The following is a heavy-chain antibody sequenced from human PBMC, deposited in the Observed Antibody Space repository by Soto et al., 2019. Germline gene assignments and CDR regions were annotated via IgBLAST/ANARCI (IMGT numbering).Heavy chain of an antibody. J-gene: IGHJ6*02. D-gene: IGHD3-3*01. V-gene: IGHV3-23*01. CDR2: INGGSTT. CDR1: GFTFSSYA. Sequence: GGSLRLSCAASGFTFSSYAMSWVRQAPGKGLEWVTAINGGSTTYYADSAKGRFTISRDNSKNTLYLQMNSLRAEDTAVYYCAKDKDWSGVYGMDVWGQGTTVTVSS. CDR3: AKDKDWSGVYGMDV.